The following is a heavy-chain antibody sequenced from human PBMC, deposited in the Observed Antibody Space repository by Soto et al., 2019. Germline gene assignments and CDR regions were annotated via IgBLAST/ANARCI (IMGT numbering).Heavy chain of an antibody. Sequence: GESLKISCKGSGYSFTSYWIGWVRQMPGKGLEGSGIIYPGYSDTRYSPSFQGQVTVSADKSINTAYLQWSRLKDSHTAMYYCARHGVRAAILRYYYYYGMDVWGQGTTVTVSS. CDR2: IYPGYSDT. CDR3: ARHGVRAAILRYYYYYGMDV. D-gene: IGHD2-2*01. CDR1: GYSFTSYW. J-gene: IGHJ6*02. V-gene: IGHV5-51*01.